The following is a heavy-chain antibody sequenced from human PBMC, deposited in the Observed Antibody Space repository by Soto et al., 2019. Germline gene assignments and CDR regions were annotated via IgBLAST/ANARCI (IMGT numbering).Heavy chain of an antibody. CDR3: ARDVHSWSYGEYFDY. J-gene: IGHJ4*02. Sequence: QVQLQESGPGLVKPSQTLSLTCTVSGGSISSGGYYWSWIRQHPGKGLEWIGYIYYSGSTYYNPSLMSRVTIAVDTSNNQFYLKLSSVTAAETVVYYCARDVHSWSYGEYFDYWGQGTLVTVSS. CDR1: GGSISSGGYY. V-gene: IGHV4-31*03. CDR2: IYYSGST. D-gene: IGHD1-26*01.